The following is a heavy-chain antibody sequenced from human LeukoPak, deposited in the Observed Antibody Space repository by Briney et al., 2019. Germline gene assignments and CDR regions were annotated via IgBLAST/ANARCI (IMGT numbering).Heavy chain of an antibody. D-gene: IGHD4-23*01. V-gene: IGHV3-74*01. Sequence: GGSLRLSCVASGFTFGYYWMHWVRQAPGKGLVWVSRMNSDGSSTGYADFVKGRFTISRDNARNTLYLQMNSLRDEDTAIYYCARGFGCRGNNSSPRAFDYWGQGTLVTASS. CDR1: GFTFGYYW. CDR2: MNSDGSST. J-gene: IGHJ4*02. CDR3: ARGFGCRGNNSSPRAFDY.